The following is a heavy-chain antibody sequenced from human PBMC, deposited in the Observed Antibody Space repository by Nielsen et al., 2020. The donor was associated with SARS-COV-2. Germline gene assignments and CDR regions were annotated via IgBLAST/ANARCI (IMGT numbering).Heavy chain of an antibody. J-gene: IGHJ4*02. V-gene: IGHV1-69*13. CDR3: ATALTYYDSSGYYGGDY. CDR2: IIPIFGTA. D-gene: IGHD3-22*01. Sequence: SVKVSCKASGGTFSSYAISWVRQAPGQGLEWMGGIIPIFGTANYAQKFQGRVTITADESTGTAYMELSSLRSEDTAVYYCATALTYYDSSGYYGGDYWGQGTLVTVSS. CDR1: GGTFSSYA.